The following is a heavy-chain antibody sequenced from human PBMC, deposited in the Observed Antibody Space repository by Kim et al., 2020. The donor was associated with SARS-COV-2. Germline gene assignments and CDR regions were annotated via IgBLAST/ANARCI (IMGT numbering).Heavy chain of an antibody. J-gene: IGHJ3*02. D-gene: IGHD3-22*01. Sequence: VKGRFTISRDNAKNTLYLQMNSLRAEDTAVYYCARGDSSGYPPIDDAFDIWGQGTMVTVSS. V-gene: IGHV3-74*01. CDR3: ARGDSSGYPPIDDAFDI.